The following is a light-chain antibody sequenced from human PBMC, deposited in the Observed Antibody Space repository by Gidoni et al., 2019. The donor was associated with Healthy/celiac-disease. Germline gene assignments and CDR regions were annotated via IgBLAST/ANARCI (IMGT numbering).Light chain of an antibody. CDR3: SSYTSSSTLGV. V-gene: IGLV2-14*01. Sequence: QSARTQPASVSGSPGQSSTISCTGTSSDVGGYNYVSWYQQHPGKAPKLMIYDVSNRPSGVSNRFSGSKSGNTASLTISGLQAEDEADYYCSSYTSSSTLGVFGGGTKLTVL. CDR2: DVS. CDR1: SSDVGGYNY. J-gene: IGLJ3*02.